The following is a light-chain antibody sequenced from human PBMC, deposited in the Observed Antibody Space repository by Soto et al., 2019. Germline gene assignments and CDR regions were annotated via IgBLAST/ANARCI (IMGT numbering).Light chain of an antibody. CDR1: QSVSSNF. CDR2: GAS. Sequence: EIVLTQSPGTLSLSPGERTTLSCRASQSVSSNFLAWYQQKPGQAPRLLIYGASSRATGIPDRFTGSGSGTDFTLTISRLEPEDFAVYYCQQYASSPTFGQGTRLEI. V-gene: IGKV3-20*01. J-gene: IGKJ5*01. CDR3: QQYASSPT.